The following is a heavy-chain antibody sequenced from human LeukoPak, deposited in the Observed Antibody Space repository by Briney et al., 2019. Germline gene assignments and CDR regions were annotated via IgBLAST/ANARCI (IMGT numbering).Heavy chain of an antibody. CDR3: ARVLILWFGELGY. CDR2: INAGNGNT. D-gene: IGHD3-10*01. J-gene: IGHJ4*02. Sequence: PRASVKVSCKASGYTFTSYAMRWVRQAPGQRLEWMGWINAGNGNTKYSQEFQGRVTITRDTSASTAYMELSSLRSEDMAVYYCARVLILWFGELGYWGQGTLVTVSS. CDR1: GYTFTSYA. V-gene: IGHV1-3*03.